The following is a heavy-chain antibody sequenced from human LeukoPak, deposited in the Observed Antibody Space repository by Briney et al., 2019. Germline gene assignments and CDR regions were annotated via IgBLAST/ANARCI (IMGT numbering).Heavy chain of an antibody. D-gene: IGHD3-10*01. CDR3: AKRNTMIRGGPSFDY. V-gene: IGHV3-23*03. Sequence: GGSLRLSCAASGFSFSSYAMSWVRQAPGKGLEWVSIIFGAGKNTTYYADSVKGRFTVSRDNSKNTLYLQMTNLRPEDTAKYYCAKRNTMIRGGPSFDYWGQGILVAVSS. J-gene: IGHJ4*02. CDR2: IFGAGKNTT. CDR1: GFSFSSYA.